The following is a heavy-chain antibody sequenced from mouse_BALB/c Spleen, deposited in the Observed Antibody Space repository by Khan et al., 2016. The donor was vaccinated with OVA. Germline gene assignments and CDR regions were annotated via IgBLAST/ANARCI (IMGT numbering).Heavy chain of an antibody. V-gene: IGHV2-9*02. CDR1: GFSLTNYG. CDR2: IWAGGST. D-gene: IGHD1-1*01. CDR3: ARPYYGSAWFAY. J-gene: IGHJ3*01. Sequence: QVQLKESGPGLVAPSQSLSITCTVSGFSLTNYGVHWVRQPPREGLEWLGVIWAGGSTNYISALMSRLSISKDNSKSQVFLKMNSLQTNDTAMYCGARPYYGSAWFAYWGQGTLVTVSA.